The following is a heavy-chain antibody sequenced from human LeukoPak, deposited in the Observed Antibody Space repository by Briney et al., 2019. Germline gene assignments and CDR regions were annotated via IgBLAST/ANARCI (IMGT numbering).Heavy chain of an antibody. CDR2: IYYSGST. Sequence: SETLSLTCTVSGGSISSYYWSWIRQPPGKGLEWIGYIYYSGSTNYNPSLKSRVTISVDTSKNQFSLKLSSVTAADTAVYYCARDSYDFWSGYYSDHYWYFDLWGRGTLVTVSS. CDR1: GGSISSYY. V-gene: IGHV4-59*12. J-gene: IGHJ2*01. D-gene: IGHD3-3*01. CDR3: ARDSYDFWSGYYSDHYWYFDL.